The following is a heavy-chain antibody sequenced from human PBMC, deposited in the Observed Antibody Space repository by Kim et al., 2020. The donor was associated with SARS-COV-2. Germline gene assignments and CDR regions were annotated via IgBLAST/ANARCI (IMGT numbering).Heavy chain of an antibody. CDR1: GFPFSNVW. CDR3: TTLISAACRGY. Sequence: GGSLRLSCAASGFPFSNVWMSWVRQAPGRGLEWVGRIKSKTDGEATDYAAPVKGRFTMSRDDSKNTLHLQMNSLETEDTGVYYCTTLISAACRGYWGQGTLVTVSS. V-gene: IGHV3-15*01. CDR2: IKSKTDGEAT. D-gene: IGHD6-13*01. J-gene: IGHJ4*02.